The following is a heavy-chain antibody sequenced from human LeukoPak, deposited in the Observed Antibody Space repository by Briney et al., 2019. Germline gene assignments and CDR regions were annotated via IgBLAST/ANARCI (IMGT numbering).Heavy chain of an antibody. V-gene: IGHV5-51*01. Sequence: GGSLKISCKGSGSRFTSYWIGGARQMPGKGLEWMGIIYPGDSDTRYSPSFQGQVTISADKSISTAYLQWSSLKASDTAMYYCARSMAAGQYYFDYWGQGTLVTVSS. J-gene: IGHJ4*02. CDR1: GSRFTSYW. CDR3: ARSMAAGQYYFDY. D-gene: IGHD6-13*01. CDR2: IYPGDSDT.